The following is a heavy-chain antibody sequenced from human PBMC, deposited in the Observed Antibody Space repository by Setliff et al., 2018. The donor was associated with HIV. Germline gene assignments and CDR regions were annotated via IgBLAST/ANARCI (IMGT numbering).Heavy chain of an antibody. V-gene: IGHV1-69*10. CDR2: IIPMYGVT. D-gene: IGHD1-26*01. CDR3: ARPQWELGVDYYGMDV. Sequence: SVKVSCKASGGTFSSYVISWVRQAPGQGPEWMGGIIPMYGVTNYAQKFQGRVTITADKSTSTAYMELSSLRSEDTAVYYCARPQWELGVDYYGMDVWGQGTTVTVS. J-gene: IGHJ6*02. CDR1: GGTFSSYV.